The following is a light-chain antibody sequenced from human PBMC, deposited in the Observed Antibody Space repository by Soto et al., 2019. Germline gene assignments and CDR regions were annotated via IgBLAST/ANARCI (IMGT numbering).Light chain of an antibody. CDR3: QQYNDSPS. CDR2: GAS. J-gene: IGKJ1*01. Sequence: EIVMTQSPATLSVSPGERATISCRASQSVSSNLAWYQQKPGQAPRLLFYGASTRASGIPARFSGSGSGTDSTPTISRLQAEYLADYYCQQYNDSPSFGQGTNVEIK. CDR1: QSVSSN. V-gene: IGKV3-15*01.